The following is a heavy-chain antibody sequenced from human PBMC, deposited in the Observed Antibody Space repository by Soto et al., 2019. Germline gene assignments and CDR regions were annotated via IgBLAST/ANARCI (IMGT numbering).Heavy chain of an antibody. CDR1: GGTFTSTA. Sequence: QVLLVQSSAEVKKPGSSVKVSCKASGGTFTSTAFSWVRQAPGQGLEWMGGIIPVLGTPNYAQKFQARLTVTADASKTTVNMELSSLRSDDTAVYYCASSAGLDHLLNYYGLNVWGQGTTVTVSS. V-gene: IGHV1-69*01. J-gene: IGHJ6*02. CDR3: ASSAGLDHLLNYYGLNV. D-gene: IGHD6-13*01. CDR2: IIPVLGTP.